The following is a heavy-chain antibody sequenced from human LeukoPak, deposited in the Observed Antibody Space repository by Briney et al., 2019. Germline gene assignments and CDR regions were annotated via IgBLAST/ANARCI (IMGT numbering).Heavy chain of an antibody. V-gene: IGHV4-59*01. Sequence: PSETLSLTCTVSGGSISSYYWSWIRQPPGKGLGWIGYIYYSGSTNYNPSLKSRVTISVDTSKNQFSLKLSSVTAADTAVYYCARVDDYGIYFDYWGQGTLVTVSS. CDR1: GGSISSYY. D-gene: IGHD4-17*01. J-gene: IGHJ4*02. CDR2: IYYSGST. CDR3: ARVDDYGIYFDY.